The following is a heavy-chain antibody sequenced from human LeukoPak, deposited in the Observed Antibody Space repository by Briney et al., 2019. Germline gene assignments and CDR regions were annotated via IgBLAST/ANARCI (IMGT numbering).Heavy chain of an antibody. CDR3: TKIYCSSITCYVDF. D-gene: IGHD2-2*01. J-gene: IGHJ4*02. CDR2: ISSRTGST. Sequence: GSLRLSCAASGFTFNTYAMTWVRQAPGKGLEWIGDISSRTGSTNYNPSLIRRVTMSLDKSRNQFSLRLSSVTAADTAVYYCTKIYCSSITCYVDFWGQGTLVTVSS. V-gene: IGHV4-4*02. CDR1: GFTFNTYAM.